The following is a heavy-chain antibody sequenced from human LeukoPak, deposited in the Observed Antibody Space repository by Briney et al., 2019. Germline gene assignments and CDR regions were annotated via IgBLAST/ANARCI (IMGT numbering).Heavy chain of an antibody. Sequence: PSETLSLTCTVSGGSMSSYYGSWIRQPPGKGLEWIGYIYYSGSTNYNPSLKSRVTISVDTSKNQFSLKLSSVTAADTAVYYCARGGGSGRGNWFDPWGQGSLVIVSS. J-gene: IGHJ5*02. D-gene: IGHD3-10*01. CDR3: ARGGGSGRGNWFDP. V-gene: IGHV4-59*01. CDR2: IYYSGST. CDR1: GGSMSSYY.